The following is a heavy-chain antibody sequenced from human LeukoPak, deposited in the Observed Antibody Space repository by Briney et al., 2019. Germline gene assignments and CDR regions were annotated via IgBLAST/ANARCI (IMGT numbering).Heavy chain of an antibody. Sequence: PGGSLTLSCAAYGFILSSYEMNWVRQAPGKGLEWVSYTSSSGSTIYYADSVKGRFTISRDNAKNSLYLQMNSLRAQDTAVYYCAEVGITMIGGVWGKGTTVTISS. V-gene: IGHV3-48*03. CDR3: AEVGITMIGGV. J-gene: IGHJ6*04. CDR1: GFILSSYE. CDR2: TSSSGSTI. D-gene: IGHD3-10*02.